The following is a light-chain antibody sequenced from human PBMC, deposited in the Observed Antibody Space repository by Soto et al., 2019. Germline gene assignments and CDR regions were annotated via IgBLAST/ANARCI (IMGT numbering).Light chain of an antibody. J-gene: IGKJ3*01. CDR1: QSVTNN. Sequence: ETVMTQSPASLSVSPGETVTLSCRASQSVTNNLAWYQQKPGRAPRLLIYDASTRATGISARFSGSGSGTEFTLTISSLQSEDLGVYYCQQYTNWPSFTFGPGTKVDV. CDR2: DAS. V-gene: IGKV3-15*01. CDR3: QQYTNWPSFT.